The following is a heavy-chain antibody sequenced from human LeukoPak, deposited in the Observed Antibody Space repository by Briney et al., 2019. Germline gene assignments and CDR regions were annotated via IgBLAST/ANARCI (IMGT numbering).Heavy chain of an antibody. CDR2: IYYSGST. J-gene: IGHJ4*02. CDR3: ARADSSSTSCYTEGGYYFDY. D-gene: IGHD2-2*02. Sequence: SQTLSLTCTVSGGSISSGNYYWNWIRQPPGKGLEWIGYIYYSGSTYYNPSLKSRVTISGDTSKNQVSLKLSSVTAAATAVYYCARADSSSTSCYTEGGYYFDYWGQGTLVTVSS. CDR1: GGSISSGNYY. V-gene: IGHV4-30-4*08.